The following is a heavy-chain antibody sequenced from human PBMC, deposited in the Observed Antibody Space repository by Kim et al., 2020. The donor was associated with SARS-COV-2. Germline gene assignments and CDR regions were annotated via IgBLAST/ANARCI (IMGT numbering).Heavy chain of an antibody. CDR1: GFTFSSYD. CDR2: IGTAGDP. Sequence: GGSLRLSCAASGFTFSSYDMHWVRQATGKGLEWVSAIGTAGDPYYPGSVKGRFTISRENAKNSLYLQMNSLRAGDTAVYYCARGRRHDYGGSEGGAFDIWGQGTMVTVSS. V-gene: IGHV3-13*05. J-gene: IGHJ3*02. CDR3: ARGRRHDYGGSEGGAFDI. D-gene: IGHD4-17*01.